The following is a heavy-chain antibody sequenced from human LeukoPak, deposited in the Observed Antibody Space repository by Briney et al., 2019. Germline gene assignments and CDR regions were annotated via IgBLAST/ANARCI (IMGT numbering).Heavy chain of an antibody. V-gene: IGHV3-9*01. CDR2: ISWNSGSI. CDR3: AKDTRPAAMGIFDY. D-gene: IGHD2-2*01. J-gene: IGHJ4*02. CDR1: GFTLDDYA. Sequence: PGRSLRLSCAASGFTLDDYAMHWVRQAPGKGLEWVSGISWNSGSIGYADSVKGRYTISRDNAKNSLYLQMNSLRAEDTALYYCAKDTRPAAMGIFDYWGQGTLVTVSS.